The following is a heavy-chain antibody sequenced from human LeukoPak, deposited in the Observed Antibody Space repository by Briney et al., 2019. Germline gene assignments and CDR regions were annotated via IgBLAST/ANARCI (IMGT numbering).Heavy chain of an antibody. D-gene: IGHD3-3*01. CDR3: ASSGPPSGFLEWLLSGAFDY. CDR2: ISAYNGNT. V-gene: IGHV1-18*01. Sequence: ASVNVSCKASGYTFTSDGISWVRQAAGQGLERMGWISAYNGNTNYAQKLQGRVTMTTDTSTSTAYMELRSLRSDDTAVYYCASSGPPSGFLEWLLSGAFDYWGQGTLVTVSS. CDR1: GYTFTSDG. J-gene: IGHJ4*02.